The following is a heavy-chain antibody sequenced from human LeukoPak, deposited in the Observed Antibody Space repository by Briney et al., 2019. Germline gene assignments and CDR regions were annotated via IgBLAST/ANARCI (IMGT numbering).Heavy chain of an antibody. D-gene: IGHD3-10*01. CDR3: ARGSGLVRGVIIHDRYNWFDP. CDR2: IISTGTI. CDR1: GASISGYY. J-gene: IGHJ5*02. Sequence: SGTLSLTCTVSGASISGYYWSWIRQPPGKRLEWIGYIISTGTINYNPSLKSRVTISIDTSKNQLSLQLTSVTAADTAVYYCARGSGLVRGVIIHDRYNWFDPWGQGTLVTVSS. V-gene: IGHV4-59*01.